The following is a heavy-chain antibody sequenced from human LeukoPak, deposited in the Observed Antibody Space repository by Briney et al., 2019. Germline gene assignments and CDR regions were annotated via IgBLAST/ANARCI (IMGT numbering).Heavy chain of an antibody. CDR2: INPSGGST. D-gene: IGHD3-22*01. CDR3: ARGSPNYYDSSGQLLDFDY. CDR1: GYTFTSYY. J-gene: IGHJ4*02. Sequence: GASVKVSCKASGYTFTSYYMHWVRQAPGQGLEWMGIINPSGGSTSYAQKFQGRVTMTRDTSTSTVYMELSSLRSEDTAVYYCARGSPNYYDSSGQLLDFDYWGQGTLVTVSS. V-gene: IGHV1-46*01.